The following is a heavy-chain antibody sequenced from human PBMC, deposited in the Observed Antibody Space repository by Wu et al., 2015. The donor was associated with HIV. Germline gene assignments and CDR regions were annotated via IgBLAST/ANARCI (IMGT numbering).Heavy chain of an antibody. V-gene: IGHV1-69*12. CDR3: ASWLGILGVGWPLLIF. J-gene: IGHJ3*01. CDR1: GGTFSNYA. Sequence: QVQLVQSGAEVKKPGSSVKVSCKASGGTFSNYAISWVRQAPGQGLEWMGGIIPIFDSTNYAQKFQGRVSITADESTNVFYMEMTSLTFEDTAVYYCASWLGILGVGWPLLIFWGQGTAVTVSS. D-gene: IGHD6-19*01. CDR2: IIPIFDST.